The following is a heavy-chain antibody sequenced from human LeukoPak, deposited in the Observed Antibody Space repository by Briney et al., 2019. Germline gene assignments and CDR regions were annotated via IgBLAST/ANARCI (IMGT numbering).Heavy chain of an antibody. V-gene: IGHV3-21*01. J-gene: IGHJ4*02. CDR3: ARVAGYCDSTSNCYSDF. CDR1: GFMFNIYT. CDR2: ISSSSSNK. D-gene: IGHD2-2*01. Sequence: GGSLRLSCAASGFMFNIYTMNWVRQSPGKGLEWVSSISSSSSNKYYADSVKGRFTISRDNAKNSLYLQMNNLRAEDTAVYYCARVAGYCDSTSNCYSDFWGQGTLVTVSS.